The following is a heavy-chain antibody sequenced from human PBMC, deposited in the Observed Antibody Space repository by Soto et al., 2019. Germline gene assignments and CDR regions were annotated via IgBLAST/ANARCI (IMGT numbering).Heavy chain of an antibody. V-gene: IGHV3-48*03. D-gene: IGHD3-10*01. Sequence: QAPGEGLEWVSYISSSASSIYYANSVKGRFTISRDNAKNSLYLQMSSLTAEDTAVYYCARVPTYYSPYYSYGMDVWGRWTTVTVSS. J-gene: IGHJ6*02. CDR2: ISSSASSI. CDR3: ARVPTYYSPYYSYGMDV.